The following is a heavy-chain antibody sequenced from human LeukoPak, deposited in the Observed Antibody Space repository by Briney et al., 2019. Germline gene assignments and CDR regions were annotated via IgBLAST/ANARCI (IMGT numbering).Heavy chain of an antibody. CDR2: IYYSGST. J-gene: IGHJ4*02. Sequence: SETLSLTCTVSGGSISPYYWSWIRQHPGKGLEWIGYIYYSGSTYYNPSLKSRVTISVDTSKNQFSLKLSSVTAADTAVYYCARSADRFIAAAGEHFDYWGQGTLVTVSS. CDR1: GGSISPYY. D-gene: IGHD6-13*01. V-gene: IGHV4-59*06. CDR3: ARSADRFIAAAGEHFDY.